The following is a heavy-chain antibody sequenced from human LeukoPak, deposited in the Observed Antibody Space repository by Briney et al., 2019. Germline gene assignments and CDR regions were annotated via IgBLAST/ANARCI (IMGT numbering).Heavy chain of an antibody. CDR2: IYYTGTT. CDR1: GGSINNFF. Sequence: SETLSLTCTVSGGSINNFFWNWVRQPPGKGLERIGYIYYTGTTNYNPSLKSRVTISVDTTKNQFALKLRSVTAADTAVYYCARGTAPDTHWGQGALVTVSS. J-gene: IGHJ4*02. CDR3: ARGTAPDTH. D-gene: IGHD6-13*01. V-gene: IGHV4-59*08.